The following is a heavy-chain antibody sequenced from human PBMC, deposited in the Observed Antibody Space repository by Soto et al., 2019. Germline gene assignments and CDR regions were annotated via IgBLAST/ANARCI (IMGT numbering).Heavy chain of an antibody. J-gene: IGHJ4*02. D-gene: IGHD5-18*01. CDR1: GGSISSSSYY. V-gene: IGHV4-39*01. CDR2: IYYSGST. Sequence: QLQLQESGPGLVKPSETLSLTCTVSGGSISSSSYYWGWIRQPPGKGLEWIGSIYYSGSTYYNPSLKSRVTISVDTSKNQFSLKLSSVTAADTAVYYCARQMHSYGRHYFDYWGQGTLVTVSS. CDR3: ARQMHSYGRHYFDY.